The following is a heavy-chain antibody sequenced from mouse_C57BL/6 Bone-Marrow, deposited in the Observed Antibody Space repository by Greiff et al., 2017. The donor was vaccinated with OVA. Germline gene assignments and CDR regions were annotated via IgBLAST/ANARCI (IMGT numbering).Heavy chain of an antibody. D-gene: IGHD2-4*01. CDR3: ARDTRIYYDYDGFAY. CDR2: INYDGSST. Sequence: EVNLVESEGGLVQPGSSMKLSCTASGFTFSDYYMAWVRQVPEKGLEWVANINYDGSSTYYLDSLKSRFIISRDNAKNILYLQMSSLKSEDTATYYCARDTRIYYDYDGFAYWGQGTLVTVSA. CDR1: GFTFSDYY. J-gene: IGHJ3*01. V-gene: IGHV5-16*01.